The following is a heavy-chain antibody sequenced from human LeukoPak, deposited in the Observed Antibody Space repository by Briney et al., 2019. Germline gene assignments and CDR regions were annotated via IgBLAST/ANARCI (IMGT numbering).Heavy chain of an antibody. Sequence: RRSLRLSCAASGFTFSSYGMHWVRQAPGKGLEWVAVISYDGSNKYYADSVKGRFTISRDNSKNTLYLQMNSLRAEDTAVYYCAKDRAVTGNYWGQGTLVTVSS. D-gene: IGHD2-21*02. CDR1: GFTFSSYG. CDR3: AKDRAVTGNY. J-gene: IGHJ4*02. CDR2: ISYDGSNK. V-gene: IGHV3-30*18.